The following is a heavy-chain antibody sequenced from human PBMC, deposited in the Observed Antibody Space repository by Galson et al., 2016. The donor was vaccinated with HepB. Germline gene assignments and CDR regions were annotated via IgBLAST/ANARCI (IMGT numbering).Heavy chain of an antibody. V-gene: IGHV4-31*03. CDR1: GGSLTSGNFY. CDR2: IFYSGST. CDR3: ARDSGYEGGFIDY. Sequence: TLSLTCSVSGGSLTSGNFYWSWIRQRPGKGLEWIGYIFYSGSTYYNPSLKSRVTLSVDTSKNQFSLNLSSVTAADTAVYYCARDSGYEGGFIDYWGQGTLVTVSS. D-gene: IGHD5-12*01. J-gene: IGHJ4*02.